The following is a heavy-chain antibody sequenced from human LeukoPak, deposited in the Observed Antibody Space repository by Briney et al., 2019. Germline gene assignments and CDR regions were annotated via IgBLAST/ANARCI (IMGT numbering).Heavy chain of an antibody. CDR1: GFTFSNYN. D-gene: IGHD2-2*01. Sequence: GGSLRLSCAASGFTFSNYNMNWVRQAPGKGLEWVSYIGSRSSTIYYADSVKGRFTISRDNAKNSLYVQMNSLRAEDTAIYYCAKDMGYCSSATCYGLDYWGQGTLVTVSS. J-gene: IGHJ4*02. CDR3: AKDMGYCSSATCYGLDY. V-gene: IGHV3-48*01. CDR2: IGSRSSTI.